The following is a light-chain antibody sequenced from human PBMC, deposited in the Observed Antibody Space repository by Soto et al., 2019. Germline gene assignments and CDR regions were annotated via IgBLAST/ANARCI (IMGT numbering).Light chain of an antibody. J-gene: IGLJ2*01. Sequence: QSALTRPASVSGSPGRSITISCTGTSSDVGSYNLVSWYQQHPGKAPKLMIYEGSKRPSGVSNRFSGSKSGNTASLTISGLQAEDEADYYCCSYAGSSTLVFGGGTKLTVL. V-gene: IGLV2-23*01. CDR3: CSYAGSSTLV. CDR1: SSDVGSYNL. CDR2: EGS.